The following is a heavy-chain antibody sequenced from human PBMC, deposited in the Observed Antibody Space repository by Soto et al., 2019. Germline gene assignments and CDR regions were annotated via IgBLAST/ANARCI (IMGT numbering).Heavy chain of an antibody. CDR2: FDPEDGET. D-gene: IGHD3-10*01. J-gene: IGHJ3*02. Sequence: QVQLVQSVAEVKKPGASVKVSCKVSGYTLTELSMNWVRQAPGTGLEWRGGFDPEDGETLYAQKFQGRVTMTEDTSTDTAYMELSSLRSEDTAVYYCATDPYYGSGKDGAFDIWGQGTMVTVSS. CDR1: GYTLTELS. CDR3: ATDPYYGSGKDGAFDI. V-gene: IGHV1-24*01.